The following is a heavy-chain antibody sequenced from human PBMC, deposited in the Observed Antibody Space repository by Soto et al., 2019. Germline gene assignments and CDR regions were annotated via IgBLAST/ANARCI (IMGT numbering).Heavy chain of an antibody. Sequence: EAQLVESGGGLVQPGRSLRLSCAASGFTFDDYAMHWVRQAPGKGLEWVSGISWNSGSIGYADSVKGRFTISRDNAKNSPYLQMNSLSAEDTALYYCAKGGQLLTEGGGYWGQGTLVTVSS. V-gene: IGHV3-9*01. CDR3: AKGGQLLTEGGGY. CDR1: GFTFDDYA. D-gene: IGHD2-2*01. CDR2: ISWNSGSI. J-gene: IGHJ4*02.